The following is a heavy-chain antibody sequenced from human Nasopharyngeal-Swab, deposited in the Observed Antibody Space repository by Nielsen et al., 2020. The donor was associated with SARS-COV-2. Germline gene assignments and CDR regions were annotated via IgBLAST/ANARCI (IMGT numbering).Heavy chain of an antibody. Sequence: GESLKISCAASGFTFSSYSMNWVRQAPGKGLEWVSSISSSSSYIYYADSVKGRFTISRDNAKNSLYLQMYSLRAEDTAVYYCAADSGSYFGYYYYGMDVWGQGTTVTVSS. D-gene: IGHD1-26*01. CDR1: GFTFSSYS. CDR3: AADSGSYFGYYYYGMDV. V-gene: IGHV3-21*01. J-gene: IGHJ6*02. CDR2: ISSSSSYI.